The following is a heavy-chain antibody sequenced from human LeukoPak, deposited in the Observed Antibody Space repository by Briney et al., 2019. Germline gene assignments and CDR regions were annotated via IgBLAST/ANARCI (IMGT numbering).Heavy chain of an antibody. D-gene: IGHD5-24*01. V-gene: IGHV4-4*07. CDR2: MSISGST. J-gene: IGHJ4*02. CDR3: ARGSREMTTISDY. CDR1: GGSISSYH. Sequence: PSETLSLTCTVSGGSISSYHWSWIRHPAGKGLEWIGRMSISGSTNYNPSLKSRVTMSVDTSKNQFSLKLSSVTAADTAVYYCARGSREMTTISDYWGQGTLVTVSS.